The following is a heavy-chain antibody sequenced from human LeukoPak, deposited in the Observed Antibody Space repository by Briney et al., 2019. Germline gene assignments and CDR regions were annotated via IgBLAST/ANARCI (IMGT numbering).Heavy chain of an antibody. J-gene: IGHJ4*02. Sequence: GGSLRLSCAASVFTFSSYEMNWVRQAPGKGLEWVSFISSGGSSMYYVDSVKGRFTISRDNAKNSLYLQMNSLRAEDTAVYYCARSTKYSSSWYVLDYWGQGTLVTVSS. D-gene: IGHD6-13*01. CDR2: ISSGGSSM. CDR1: VFTFSSYE. CDR3: ARSTKYSSSWYVLDY. V-gene: IGHV3-48*03.